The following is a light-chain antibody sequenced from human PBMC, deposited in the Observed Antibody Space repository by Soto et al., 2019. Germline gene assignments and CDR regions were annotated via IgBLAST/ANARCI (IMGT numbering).Light chain of an antibody. V-gene: IGKV1-39*01. CDR2: AAS. CDR1: QSVISY. Sequence: DIQMTQSTSSLSASVGDRVTITCRASQSVISYLNWYQQKPGKAPNLLIYAASSLQSGVPSRFSGSGSGTDFTLTISSLQPEDFAIYYCQQSYSTPYAFGQGTKLEIK. CDR3: QQSYSTPYA. J-gene: IGKJ2*01.